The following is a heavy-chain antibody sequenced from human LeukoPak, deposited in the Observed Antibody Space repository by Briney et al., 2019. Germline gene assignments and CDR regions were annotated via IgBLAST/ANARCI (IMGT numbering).Heavy chain of an antibody. CDR2: IYYSGST. V-gene: IGHV4-39*01. CDR1: GGSISSYNYY. D-gene: IGHD3-22*01. Sequence: SETLSLTCTVSGGSISSYNYYWGWIRQPPGKGLEWIGSIYYSGSTYYNPSLKSRVTISVDTSKNQCSLKLSSVTAADTAVYYCARFYYDSRGYWYYFDYWGQGTLVTVSS. CDR3: ARFYYDSRGYWYYFDY. J-gene: IGHJ4*02.